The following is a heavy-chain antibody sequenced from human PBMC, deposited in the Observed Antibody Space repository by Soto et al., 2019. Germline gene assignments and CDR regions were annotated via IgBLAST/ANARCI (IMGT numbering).Heavy chain of an antibody. CDR2: INPNSGGT. Sequence: ASVKVSCKASGYTFTGYYMHWVRQAPGQGLEWMGWINPNSGGTNYAQKFQGWVTMTRDTSISTAYMELSRLRSDDTAVYYCARDLVCSSTSCYFAYYFDYWGQETLVTVSS. V-gene: IGHV1-2*04. D-gene: IGHD2-2*01. CDR3: ARDLVCSSTSCYFAYYFDY. J-gene: IGHJ4*02. CDR1: GYTFTGYY.